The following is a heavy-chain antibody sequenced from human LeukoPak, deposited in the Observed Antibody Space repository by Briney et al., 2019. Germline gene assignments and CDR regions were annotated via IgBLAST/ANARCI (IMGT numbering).Heavy chain of an antibody. CDR2: INPNSGGT. Sequence: ASVKVSCKASGYTFTSYDINWVRQATGQGLEWMGWINPNSGGTNYAQKFQGRVTMTRDTSISTAYMELSRLRSDDTAVYYCARDRGGSSSPTDNWFDPWGQGTLVTVSS. CDR1: GYTFTSYD. D-gene: IGHD6-13*01. J-gene: IGHJ5*02. V-gene: IGHV1-2*02. CDR3: ARDRGGSSSPTDNWFDP.